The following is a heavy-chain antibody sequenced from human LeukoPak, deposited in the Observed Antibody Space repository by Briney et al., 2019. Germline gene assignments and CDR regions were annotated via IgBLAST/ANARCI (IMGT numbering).Heavy chain of an antibody. CDR2: IFPGDSDT. J-gene: IGHJ4*02. Sequence: GESLKISCKGSGYSFTNYWIGWVRHMPGKGLESMGIIFPGDSDTRYSPSFQGQVTISADKSISTAYLQWSRLKASDTAVYYCVRLVTNHQYSFDYWGQGTLVTVSS. CDR1: GYSFTNYW. D-gene: IGHD2-2*01. CDR3: VRLVTNHQYSFDY. V-gene: IGHV5-51*01.